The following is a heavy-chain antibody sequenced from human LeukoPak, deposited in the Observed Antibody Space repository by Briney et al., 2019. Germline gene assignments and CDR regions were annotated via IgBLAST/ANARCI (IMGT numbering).Heavy chain of an antibody. Sequence: ASVKVSCKVSGYTLTELSMHWVRQAPGKGLEWMGGFDPEDGETIYAQKFQGRVTMTEDTSTDTAYMELSSLRSEDTAVYYCATDRALVGAAGYFDYWGQGTLVTVSS. CDR3: ATDRALVGAAGYFDY. J-gene: IGHJ4*02. CDR2: FDPEDGET. D-gene: IGHD1-26*01. V-gene: IGHV1-24*01. CDR1: GYTLTELS.